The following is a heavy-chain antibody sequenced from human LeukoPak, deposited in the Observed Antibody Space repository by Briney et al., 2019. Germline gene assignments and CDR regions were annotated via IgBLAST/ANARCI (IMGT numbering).Heavy chain of an antibody. CDR1: GFTLSTYW. D-gene: IGHD3-16*01. J-gene: IGHJ4*02. CDR2: INPDGSGK. V-gene: IGHV3-7*01. Sequence: GGSLRLSCEASGFTLSTYWMNWVRQVPGKGLDWAVNINPDGSGKRYVDSVKGRFTIARDNADNSLSLQMNSLRAEDTAVYYCASWGAGGNSWGQGTLVTVSS. CDR3: ASWGAGGNS.